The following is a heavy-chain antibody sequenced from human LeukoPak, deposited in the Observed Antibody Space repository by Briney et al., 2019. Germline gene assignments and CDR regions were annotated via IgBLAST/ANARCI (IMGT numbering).Heavy chain of an antibody. CDR1: GYTFTGYY. D-gene: IGHD3-22*01. J-gene: IGHJ4*02. Sequence: ASVKVSCKASGYTFTGYYMHWVRQAPGHGLEWMGWINPNSGGTNYAQKFQGRVTMTRDTSISTAYMELSRLRSDDTAVYYCARDFSFYYYDSSGYYAYWGQGTLVTVSS. CDR3: ARDFSFYYYDSSGYYAY. CDR2: INPNSGGT. V-gene: IGHV1-2*02.